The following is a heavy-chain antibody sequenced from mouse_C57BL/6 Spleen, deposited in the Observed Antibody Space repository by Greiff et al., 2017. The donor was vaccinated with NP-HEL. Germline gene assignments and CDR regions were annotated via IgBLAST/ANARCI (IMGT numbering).Heavy chain of an antibody. CDR1: GFSFNTYA. CDR3: VRDGMDY. J-gene: IGHJ4*01. CDR2: IRSKGNNYAT. Sequence: EVKLMESGGGLVQPKGSLKLSCAASGFSFNTYAMNWVRQAPGKGLEWVARIRSKGNNYATYYADSVKDRFTISRDDSESMLYLQMNNLKTEDTAMYYCVRDGMDYWGQGTSVTVSS. D-gene: IGHD1-2*01. V-gene: IGHV10-1*01.